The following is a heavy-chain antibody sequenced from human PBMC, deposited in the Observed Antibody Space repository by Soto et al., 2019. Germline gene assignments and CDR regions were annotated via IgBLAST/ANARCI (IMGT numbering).Heavy chain of an antibody. Sequence: GGSLRLSCAASGFTFISYAMHGVRQAPGKGLEWVAVISYDGSNKYYADSVKGRFTISRDNAKNTLYLQMNSLRDEGTAVYYCVRGNTGYGNFDSWGQGTLVTVSS. D-gene: IGHD5-12*01. CDR3: VRGNTGYGNFDS. CDR1: GFTFISYA. J-gene: IGHJ4*02. CDR2: ISYDGSNK. V-gene: IGHV3-30-3*01.